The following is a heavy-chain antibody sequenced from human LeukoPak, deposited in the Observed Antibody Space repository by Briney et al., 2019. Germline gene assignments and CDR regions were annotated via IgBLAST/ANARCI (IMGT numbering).Heavy chain of an antibody. J-gene: IGHJ6*02. CDR3: AGLFYYDSSGGYGMDV. CDR1: GFTFSSYE. D-gene: IGHD3-22*01. V-gene: IGHV3-48*03. CDR2: ISSSGSTI. Sequence: GGALRLPCVASGFTFSSYEMNWVRQAPGRGVGWVSYISSSGSTIYYADCVKGRFTISRDNAKHSLYLQMNSMRVEDTAVYYCAGLFYYDSSGGYGMDVWGQGTTVTVSS.